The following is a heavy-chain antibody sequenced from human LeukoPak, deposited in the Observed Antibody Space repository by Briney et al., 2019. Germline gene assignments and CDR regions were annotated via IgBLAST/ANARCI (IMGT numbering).Heavy chain of an antibody. CDR2: IYTSGST. D-gene: IGHD3-9*01. CDR1: GGSISSYY. V-gene: IGHV4-4*07. CDR3: ARVGGTYYDILTGYLTWYYFDY. J-gene: IGHJ4*02. Sequence: SETLSLTCTVSGGSISSYYWSWIRQPAGKGLEWIGRIYTSGSTNYNPSLKSRVTMSVDTSKNQFSLKLSSVTAACTAVYYCARVGGTYYDILTGYLTWYYFDYWGQGTLVTVSS.